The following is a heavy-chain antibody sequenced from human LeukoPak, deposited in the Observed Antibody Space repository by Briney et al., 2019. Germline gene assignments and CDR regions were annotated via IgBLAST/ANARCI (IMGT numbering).Heavy chain of an antibody. CDR3: AREDYDFWSGYSAHLHFDY. CDR2: ISSSGSTI. CDR1: GFTFSSYE. J-gene: IGHJ4*02. V-gene: IGHV3-48*03. Sequence: GGSLTLSCAASGFTFSSYEMNWVRQAPGKGLEWVSYISSSGSTIYYADSVKGRFTISRDNAKNSLYLQMNSLRAEDTAVYYCAREDYDFWSGYSAHLHFDYGGRGTVVTVSS. D-gene: IGHD3-3*01.